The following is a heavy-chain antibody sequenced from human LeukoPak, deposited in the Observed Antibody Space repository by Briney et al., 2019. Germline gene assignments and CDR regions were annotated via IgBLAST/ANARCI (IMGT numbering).Heavy chain of an antibody. D-gene: IGHD2-15*01. J-gene: IGHJ1*01. CDR3: ARDGGKCTGGSCYPAYFQH. V-gene: IGHV3-53*01. CDR2: IYTGGST. CDR1: GFTVSSTY. Sequence: GGSLRLSCAASGFTVSSTYMSWVRQAPGKGLEWVSVIYTGGSTYYADSVKGRFTISRDNSKNTLYLQMNSLRAEDTAVYYCARDGGKCTGGSCYPAYFQHWGQGTPVTVSS.